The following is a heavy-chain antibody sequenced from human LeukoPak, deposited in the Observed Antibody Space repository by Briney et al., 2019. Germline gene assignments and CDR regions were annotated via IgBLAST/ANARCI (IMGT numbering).Heavy chain of an antibody. CDR3: ARGHYYDSSGYGAGVY. CDR1: GFTFSDYY. J-gene: IGHJ4*02. V-gene: IGHV3-11*04. CDR2: ISSSSSTI. D-gene: IGHD3-22*01. Sequence: KAGGSLRLSCAASGFTFSDYYMSWIRQAPGKGLEWVSYISSSSSTIYYADSVKGRFTISRDNAENSLYLQMNSLRAEDTAVYYCARGHYYDSSGYGAGVYWGQGTLVTVSS.